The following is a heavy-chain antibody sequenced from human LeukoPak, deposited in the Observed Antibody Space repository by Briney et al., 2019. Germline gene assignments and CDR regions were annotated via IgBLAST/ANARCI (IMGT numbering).Heavy chain of an antibody. Sequence: PGGSLRLSCAASGFTFSSYGMHWVRQAPGKGLEWVAVIWYDGSNKYYADSVKGRFTISRDNSKNTLYLQMNSLRAEDTAVYYCARHPLIFRITMVRGETWIGAWGQGTLVTASS. CDR1: GFTFSSYG. CDR2: IWYDGSNK. D-gene: IGHD3-10*01. J-gene: IGHJ5*02. CDR3: ARHPLIFRITMVRGETWIGA. V-gene: IGHV3-33*01.